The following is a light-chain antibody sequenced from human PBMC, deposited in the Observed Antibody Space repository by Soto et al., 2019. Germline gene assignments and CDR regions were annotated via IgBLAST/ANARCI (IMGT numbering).Light chain of an antibody. Sequence: SYELTQPPSVSVAPGMTARMPCGGNSIGSRSVHWYQQKPGQAPIMVISFDTDRPSGIPERFSGSNSGNTATLIISTVEAGDEADYYCQVLDSNGDQVVFGGGTQLTVL. CDR1: SIGSRS. CDR2: FDT. CDR3: QVLDSNGDQVV. V-gene: IGLV3-21*04. J-gene: IGLJ2*01.